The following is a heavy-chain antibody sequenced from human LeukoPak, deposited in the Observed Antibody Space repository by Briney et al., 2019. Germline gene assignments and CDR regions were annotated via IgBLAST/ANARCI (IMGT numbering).Heavy chain of an antibody. Sequence: GASVKVSCKASGYTFTSYGISWVRQAPGQGLEWMGWISAYNGNTNYAQKLQGRVTMTTDTSTSTAYMELRSLRSDDTAVHYCARVVLVPAVDEVDYWGQGTLVTVSS. CDR3: ARVVLVPAVDEVDY. D-gene: IGHD2-2*01. J-gene: IGHJ4*02. CDR2: ISAYNGNT. V-gene: IGHV1-18*01. CDR1: GYTFTSYG.